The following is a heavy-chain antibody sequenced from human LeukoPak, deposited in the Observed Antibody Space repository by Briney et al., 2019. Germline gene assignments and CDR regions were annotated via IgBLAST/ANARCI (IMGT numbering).Heavy chain of an antibody. CDR1: GFTFSSYA. CDR3: ARARRHDYGDYGGAFDN. Sequence: PGGSLRLSCAASGFTFSSYAMSWVRQAPGKGLEWVSAISGSGGSKFYADSVRGRFTFSRDNSKNMLYLQMNSLRAEDTAVYYCARARRHDYGDYGGAFDNWGQGTLVTVSS. V-gene: IGHV3-23*01. J-gene: IGHJ4*02. CDR2: ISGSGGSK. D-gene: IGHD4-17*01.